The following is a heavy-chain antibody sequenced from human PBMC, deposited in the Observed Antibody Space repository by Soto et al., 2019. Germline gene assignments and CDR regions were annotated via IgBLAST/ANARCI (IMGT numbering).Heavy chain of an antibody. V-gene: IGHV1-18*01. CDR3: ARGRYFCGGSCYPPYFDY. Sequence: ASVKVSCKASGYTFTSYGISWVRQAPGQGLEWMGWISAYNGNTNYARKLQGRVTMTTDTSTSTAYMELRSLRSDDTAVYYCARGRYFCGGSCYPPYFDYRGQGTLVTVSS. CDR2: ISAYNGNT. J-gene: IGHJ4*02. CDR1: GYTFTSYG. D-gene: IGHD2-15*01.